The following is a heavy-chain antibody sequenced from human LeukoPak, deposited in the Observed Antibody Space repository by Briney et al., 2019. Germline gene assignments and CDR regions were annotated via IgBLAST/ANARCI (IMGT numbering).Heavy chain of an antibody. Sequence: GGSLRLSCAASGFTFSSYDMHWVRQATGKGLGWVAAIGTAGDTYYPGSVKGRFTISRENAKNSLYLQMNSVRAGDTGVYYCARQGYRYGFDYWGQGNLVTVSS. CDR1: GFTFSSYD. CDR2: IGTAGDT. J-gene: IGHJ4*02. CDR3: ARQGYRYGFDY. V-gene: IGHV3-13*01. D-gene: IGHD5-18*01.